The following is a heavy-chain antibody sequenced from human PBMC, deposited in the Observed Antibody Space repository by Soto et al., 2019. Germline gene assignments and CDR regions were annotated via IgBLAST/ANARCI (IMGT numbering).Heavy chain of an antibody. J-gene: IGHJ4*02. CDR3: ARGGAARGVYYFDF. V-gene: IGHV3-53*01. CDR1: GFTVSSNY. Sequence: GGSLRLSCAASGFTVSSNYMSWVRQAPGKGLEWVSVLYSSGGTYYADSVKGRFTISRDNSKNTLYLQMNSLRVEDTAVYYCARGGAARGVYYFDFWGQGTLVTVSS. D-gene: IGHD1-26*01. CDR2: LYSSGGT.